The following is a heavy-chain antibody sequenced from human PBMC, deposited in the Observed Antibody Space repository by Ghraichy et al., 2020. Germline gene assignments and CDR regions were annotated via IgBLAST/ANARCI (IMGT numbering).Heavy chain of an antibody. CDR1: GGSISSYY. D-gene: IGHD6-13*01. J-gene: IGHJ4*02. CDR3: ARHLSSREITFDY. V-gene: IGHV4-4*09. CDR2: IYTSGST. Sequence: SETLSLTCTVSGGSISSYYWSWIRQPPGKGLEWIGYIYTSGSTNYNPSLKSRVTISVDTSKNQFSLKLSSVTAADTAVYYCARHLSSREITFDYWGQGTLVTVSS.